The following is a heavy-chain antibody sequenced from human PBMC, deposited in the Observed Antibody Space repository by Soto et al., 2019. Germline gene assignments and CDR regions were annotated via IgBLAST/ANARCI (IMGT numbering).Heavy chain of an antibody. CDR3: ARDIWFGEPSPEYYYYYYGMDV. J-gene: IGHJ6*02. Sequence: GGSLRLSCAASGFTFSSYGMHWVRQAPGKGLEWVAVIWYDGSNKYYADSVKGRFTISRDNSKNTLYLQMNSLRAEDTAVYYCARDIWFGEPSPEYYYYYYGMDVWGQGTTVTVSS. CDR2: IWYDGSNK. D-gene: IGHD3-10*01. V-gene: IGHV3-33*01. CDR1: GFTFSSYG.